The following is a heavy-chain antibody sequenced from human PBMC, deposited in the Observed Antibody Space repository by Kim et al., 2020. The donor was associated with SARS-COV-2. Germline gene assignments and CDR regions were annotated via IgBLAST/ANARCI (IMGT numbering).Heavy chain of an antibody. J-gene: IGHJ4*02. V-gene: IGHV4-34*01. CDR2: INHSGST. CDR1: GGSFSGYY. Sequence: SESLSLTCAVYGGSFSGYYWSWIRQPPGKGLEWIGEINHSGSTNYNPSLKSRVTISVDTSKNQFSLKLSSVTAADTAVYYCARGPAGTSSDYWGQGTLVTVSS. D-gene: IGHD6-19*01. CDR3: ARGPAGTSSDY.